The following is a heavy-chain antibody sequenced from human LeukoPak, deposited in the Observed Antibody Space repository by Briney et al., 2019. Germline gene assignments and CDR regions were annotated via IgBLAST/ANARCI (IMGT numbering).Heavy chain of an antibody. J-gene: IGHJ6*03. CDR3: ARGPQWRGDYYYMDV. D-gene: IGHD6-19*01. CDR1: GYSFTNFD. CDR2: VNPNSGNK. Sequence: AASVKVSCKASGYSFTNFDINWVRQATGQGLEWMGWVNPNSGNKGYAQKFQGRVTMTMNTSITTAYMELSSLRSEDTAVYYCARGPQWRGDYYYMDVWGRGTTVTVSS. V-gene: IGHV1-8*01.